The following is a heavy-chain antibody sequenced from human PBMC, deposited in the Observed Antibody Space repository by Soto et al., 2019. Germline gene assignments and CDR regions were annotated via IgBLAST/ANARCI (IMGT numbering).Heavy chain of an antibody. J-gene: IGHJ3*02. CDR1: GFTFSSYS. CDR2: ISSSSTI. V-gene: IGHV3-48*01. Sequence: GGSLRLSCAASGFTFSSYSMNWVRQAPGKGLEWVSYISSSSTIYYADSVKGRFTISRDNAKNSLYLQMNSLRAEDTAVYYCASRLRTYAFDIWGQGTMVTVSS. CDR3: ASRLRTYAFDI. D-gene: IGHD3-16*01.